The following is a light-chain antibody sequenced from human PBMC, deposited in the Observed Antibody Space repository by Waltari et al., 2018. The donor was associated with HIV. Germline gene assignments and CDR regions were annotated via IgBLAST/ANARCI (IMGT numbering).Light chain of an antibody. CDR1: SSDVGSYYI. Sequence: QSALTQPASVSGSPGQSITISCTGTSSDVGSYYIVSWYQQHQGKAPKLMIYEVSKRPSGVSNRFSGSKSGNTASLTISGLQAEDEADYYCCSYAGSSTFVVFGGGTKLTVL. V-gene: IGLV2-23*02. CDR3: CSYAGSSTFVV. CDR2: EVS. J-gene: IGLJ2*01.